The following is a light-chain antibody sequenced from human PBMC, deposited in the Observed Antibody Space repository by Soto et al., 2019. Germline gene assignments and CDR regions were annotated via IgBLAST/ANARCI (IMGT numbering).Light chain of an antibody. J-gene: IGKJ1*01. CDR2: GAS. CDR1: QSVSSN. Sequence: EIEMTQSPATLSVSPGERATLSCRASQSVSSNLAWYQQKPGQAPRLLIYGASTRATGIPARFSGSGSGTEFTLTIRSMQSEDFAVYYCHQYNNWPPWTFGQGTKVEIK. V-gene: IGKV3-15*01. CDR3: HQYNNWPPWT.